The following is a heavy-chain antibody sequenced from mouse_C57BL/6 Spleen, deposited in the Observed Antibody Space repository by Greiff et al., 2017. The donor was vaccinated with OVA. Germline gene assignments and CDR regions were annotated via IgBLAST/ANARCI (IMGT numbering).Heavy chain of an antibody. D-gene: IGHD4-1*01. CDR3: ARAETARAWFAY. CDR2: INPNNGGT. CDR1: GYTFTDYN. J-gene: IGHJ3*01. V-gene: IGHV1-22*01. Sequence: EVQLQQSGPELVKPGASVKMSCKASGYTFTDYNMHWVKQSHGKSLEWIGYINPNNGGTSYNQKFKGKATLTVNKSASTAYMELRSLTSEDSAVYYCARAETARAWFAYWGQGTLVTVSA.